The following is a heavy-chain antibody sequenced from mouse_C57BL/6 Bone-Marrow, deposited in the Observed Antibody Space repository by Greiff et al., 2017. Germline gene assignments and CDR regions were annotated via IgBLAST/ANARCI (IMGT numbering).Heavy chain of an antibody. V-gene: IGHV1-26*01. CDR3: ARSDLFITTVVATRYFDV. D-gene: IGHD1-1*01. CDR2: INPNNGGT. J-gene: IGHJ1*03. CDR1: GYTFTDYY. Sequence: EVQLQQSGPELVKPGASVKISCKASGYTFTDYYMNWVKQSHGKSLEWIGDINPNNGGTSYNQKFKGKATLTVDKSSSTAYMGLRSLTSEASAVYYCARSDLFITTVVATRYFDVWGTGTTVTVSS.